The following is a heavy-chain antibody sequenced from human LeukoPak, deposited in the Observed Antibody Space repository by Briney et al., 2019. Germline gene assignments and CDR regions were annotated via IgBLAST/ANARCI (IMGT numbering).Heavy chain of an antibody. CDR3: ARDGGGGVLRFGY. J-gene: IGHJ4*02. CDR2: IYSGGST. Sequence: GGFLRLSCAASGFTFSSNYMSWVRQAPGKGLEWVSVIYSGGSTYYADSVKGRFTISRDNSKNTLYLQMNSLRAEDTAVYYCARDGGGGVLRFGYWGQGTLVTVSS. CDR1: GFTFSSNY. V-gene: IGHV3-53*01. D-gene: IGHD3-3*01.